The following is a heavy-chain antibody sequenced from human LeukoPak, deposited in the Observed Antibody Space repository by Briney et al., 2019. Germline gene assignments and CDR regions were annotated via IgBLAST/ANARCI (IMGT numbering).Heavy chain of an antibody. CDR2: IIPIFGTA. J-gene: IGHJ4*02. V-gene: IGHV1-69*05. Sequence: SVKVSCKASGGTFSSYAISWVRQAPGQGLEWMGGIIPIFGTANYAQKFQGRVTITTDESTSTAYMELSSLRSEDTAVYYCARGTRPPRIAARSYYFDYWGQGTLVTVSS. CDR3: ARGTRPPRIAARSYYFDY. CDR1: GGTFSSYA. D-gene: IGHD6-6*01.